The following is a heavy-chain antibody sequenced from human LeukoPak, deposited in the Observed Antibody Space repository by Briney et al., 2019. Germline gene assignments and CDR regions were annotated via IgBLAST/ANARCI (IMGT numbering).Heavy chain of an antibody. J-gene: IGHJ3*02. CDR2: IYSGGST. D-gene: IGHD1-26*01. Sequence: GGSLRLSCAASGFTVSSNYMSWVRQAPGKGLEWVSVIYSGGSTYYADSVKGRFTISRHNSKNTLYLQMNSLGAEDTAVYYCARGWELGPGAFDIWGQGTMVTVSS. CDR1: GFTVSSNY. V-gene: IGHV3-53*04. CDR3: ARGWELGPGAFDI.